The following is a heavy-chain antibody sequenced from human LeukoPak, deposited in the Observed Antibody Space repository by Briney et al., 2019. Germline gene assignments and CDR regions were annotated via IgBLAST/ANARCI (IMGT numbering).Heavy chain of an antibody. V-gene: IGHV3-66*01. D-gene: IGHD6-13*01. CDR1: GFTVSSNY. CDR2: IYSGGST. J-gene: IGHJ6*02. Sequence: GGSLRLSCAASGFTVSSNYMSWVRQAPGKGLEWVSVIYSGGSTYCADSVKGRFTISRDNSKNTLYLQMNSLRAEDTAVYYCARDASSSSWTKYYYYYGMDVWGQGTTVTVSS. CDR3: ARDASSSSWTKYYYYYGMDV.